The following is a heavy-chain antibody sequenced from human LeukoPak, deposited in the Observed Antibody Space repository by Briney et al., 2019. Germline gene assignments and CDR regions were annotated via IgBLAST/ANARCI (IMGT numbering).Heavy chain of an antibody. CDR3: ARDVNSNGIAAATAGWFDP. D-gene: IGHD6-13*01. V-gene: IGHV1-2*02. CDR1: GYTFTGYY. Sequence: ASVKVSCKASGYTFTGYYMHRVRQAPGQGLEWMGWINPNSGGTNYAQKFQGRVTMTRDTSISTAYMELSRLRSDDTAVYYCARDVNSNGIAAATAGWFDPWGQGTLVTVSS. J-gene: IGHJ5*02. CDR2: INPNSGGT.